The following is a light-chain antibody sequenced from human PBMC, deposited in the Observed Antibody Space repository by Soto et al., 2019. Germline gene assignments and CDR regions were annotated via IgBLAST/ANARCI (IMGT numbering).Light chain of an antibody. V-gene: IGKV4-1*01. CDR3: QQYFNTPWT. CDR1: QSLLYRSKNKDY. CDR2: WAS. Sequence: DIIMTQSPESLAVPLGERATINCKSSQSLLYRSKNKDYLAWYQQKPGQPPRLLIYWASTRESGVSDRFSGSGSGTDFTRTVTSMQAEDVAVYYCQQYFNTPWTFGQGTKVEIK. J-gene: IGKJ1*01.